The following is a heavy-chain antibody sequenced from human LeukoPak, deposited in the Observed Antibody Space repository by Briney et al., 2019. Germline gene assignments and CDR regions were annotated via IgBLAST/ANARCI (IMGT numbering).Heavy chain of an antibody. CDR1: GFTFSSYS. Sequence: GGSLRLSCAASGFTFSSYSMNWVRQAPGKGLEWVSSISSSSSNIYYADSVKGRFTISRDNAKNSLFLQMNSLRAEDTAVYYCARDLYGSGRYQRDYWGQGTLVTVSS. V-gene: IGHV3-21*01. CDR2: ISSSSSNI. J-gene: IGHJ4*02. D-gene: IGHD3-10*01. CDR3: ARDLYGSGRYQRDY.